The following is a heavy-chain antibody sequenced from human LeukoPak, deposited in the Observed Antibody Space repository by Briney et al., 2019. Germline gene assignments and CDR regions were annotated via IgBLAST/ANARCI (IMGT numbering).Heavy chain of an antibody. CDR2: IWYDGTNS. CDR3: AKDAQRGFDYSNSLDK. CDR1: GFIFSHYG. J-gene: IGHJ4*02. Sequence: GWALRLSCATSGFIFSHYGMHWVRQPPGKGLEWVEVIWYDGTNSFYGDPVKGRFTISRDNFQRTVYLQMNSLRAEETAVYYCAKDAQRGFDYSNSLDKWGQGTLVTVSS. V-gene: IGHV3-33*06. D-gene: IGHD4-11*01.